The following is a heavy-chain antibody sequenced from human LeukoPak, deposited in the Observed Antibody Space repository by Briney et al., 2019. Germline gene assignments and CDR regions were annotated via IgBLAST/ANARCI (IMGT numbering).Heavy chain of an antibody. CDR2: IYYSGST. CDR1: GGSISSHY. Sequence: NPSETLSLTCTVSGGSISSHYWSWIRQPPGKGLEWIGYIYYSGSTNYNPSLKSRVTISVDTSKNQFSLKLSSVTAADTAVYYCAREFGELLGHYYYYYMDVWGKGTTVTVSS. J-gene: IGHJ6*03. CDR3: AREFGELLGHYYYYYMDV. V-gene: IGHV4-59*11. D-gene: IGHD3-10*01.